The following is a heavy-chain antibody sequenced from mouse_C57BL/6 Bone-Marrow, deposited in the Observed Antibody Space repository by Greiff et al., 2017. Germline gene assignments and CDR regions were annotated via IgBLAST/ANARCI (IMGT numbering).Heavy chain of an antibody. V-gene: IGHV14-4*01. CDR3: TFDDGFAY. CDR1: GFNIKDDY. Sequence: EVQLQQSGAELVRPGASVKLSCTASGFNIKDDYMHWVKQRPEQGLEWIGWIDPENGDTEYASKFQGKATITADTSSNTAYLQLSSLTSEDTAVYYCTFDDGFAYWGQGTLVTVSA. J-gene: IGHJ3*01. CDR2: IDPENGDT.